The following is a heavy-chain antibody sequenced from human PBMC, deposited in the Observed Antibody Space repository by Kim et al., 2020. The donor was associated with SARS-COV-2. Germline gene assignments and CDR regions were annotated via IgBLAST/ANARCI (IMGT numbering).Heavy chain of an antibody. J-gene: IGHJ5*02. V-gene: IGHV4-59*01. CDR2: IYYSGST. D-gene: IGHD6-6*01. CDR3: AGGFIAARRSEYNWFDP. Sequence: SETLSLTCTVSGGSISSYYWSWIRQPPGKGLEWIGYIYYSGSTNYNPSLKSRVTISVDTSKNQFSLKLSSVTAADTAVYYCAGGFIAARRSEYNWFDPWGQGTLVTVSS. CDR1: GGSISSYY.